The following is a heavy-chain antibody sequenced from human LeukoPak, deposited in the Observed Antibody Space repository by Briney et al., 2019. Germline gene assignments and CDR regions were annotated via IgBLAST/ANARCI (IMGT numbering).Heavy chain of an antibody. Sequence: SETLSLTSTVSVGPITGFNWDCFWQPPGKGLEWIGYIYYTGSTNYNPSLKSRVTISVDTSKNQFSLNLSSVTAADTAVYYCAYNAAGYSEASFDYWGQGTLVTVSS. CDR1: VGPITGFN. CDR2: IYYTGST. D-gene: IGHD6-13*01. V-gene: IGHV4-59*01. CDR3: AYNAAGYSEASFDY. J-gene: IGHJ4*02.